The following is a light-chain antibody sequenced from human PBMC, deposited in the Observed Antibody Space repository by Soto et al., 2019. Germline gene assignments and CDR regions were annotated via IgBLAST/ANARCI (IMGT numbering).Light chain of an antibody. V-gene: IGLV2-23*01. CDR1: SSDFGSYNL. J-gene: IGLJ3*02. CDR2: EGS. Sequence: QSALTQTASVSASPGQSITISCSGTSSDFGSYNLVSWYQHYPGKAPKLIIYEGSRRPSGVSDRFSGSKSGNTASLTISGLQAEDEADYYCCSYATSRTLVFGGGTQLTVL. CDR3: CSYATSRTLV.